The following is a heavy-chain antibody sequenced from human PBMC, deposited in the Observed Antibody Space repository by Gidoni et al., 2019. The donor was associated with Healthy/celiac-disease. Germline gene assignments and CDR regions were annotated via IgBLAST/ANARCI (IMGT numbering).Heavy chain of an antibody. V-gene: IGHV4-34*01. CDR2: INHRGST. D-gene: IGHD3-22*01. CDR3: ARGGVTGYYDSSGYLFDY. J-gene: IGHJ4*02. Sequence: QVQLQQWGAGLLKPSETLSLTCAAYGGSFRGYYWSWIRQPPGKGLEWIGEINHRGSTNYNPSLKSRVTISVDTSKNQFSLKLSSVTAADTAVYYCARGGVTGYYDSSGYLFDYWGQGTLVTVSS. CDR1: GGSFRGYY.